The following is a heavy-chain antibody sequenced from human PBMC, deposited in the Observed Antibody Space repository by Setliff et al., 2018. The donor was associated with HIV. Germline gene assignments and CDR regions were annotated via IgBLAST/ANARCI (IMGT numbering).Heavy chain of an antibody. V-gene: IGHV1-69*05. D-gene: IGHD2-21*02. J-gene: IGHJ3*02. CDR1: GGTFSSYA. CDR3: ARPTRHCGGDCWAFDI. CDR2: IIPIFGTA. Sequence: SVKVSCKASGGTFSSYAISWVRQAPGQGLEWMGGIIPIFGTANYAQKFQGGVTITTDESTSTAYMELSSLRSEDTAVYYCARPTRHCGGDCWAFDIWGQGTMVTVS.